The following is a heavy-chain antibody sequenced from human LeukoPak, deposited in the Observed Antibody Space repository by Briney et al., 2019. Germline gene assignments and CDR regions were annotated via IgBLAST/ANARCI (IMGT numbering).Heavy chain of an antibody. D-gene: IGHD2-2*01. J-gene: IGHJ5*02. CDR2: ISSSGSTI. V-gene: IGHV3-11*04. CDR3: GRDPAEDVVVEPAAPLNWFDP. CDR1: GFTFSDYY. Sequence: GGSLRLSCAASGFTFSDYYMSWIRQAPGKGLEWVSYISSSGSTIYYADSVKGRFTISRDNAKNSLYLQMNSLRTEDTAVYYCGRDPAEDVVVEPAAPLNWFDPWGQGTLVTVSS.